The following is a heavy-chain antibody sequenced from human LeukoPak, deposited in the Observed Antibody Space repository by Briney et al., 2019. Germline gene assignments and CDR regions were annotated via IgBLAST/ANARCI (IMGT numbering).Heavy chain of an antibody. J-gene: IGHJ4*02. D-gene: IGHD3-9*01. CDR1: GGSISSSNW. Sequence: PSETLSLTCAVSGGSISSSNWWSWVRQPPGKGLEWIGEIYHSGSTNYNPSIKCGVTISVDKSKTRFSLKLSSVTAADTAVYYCTRSHYDILTGAYYFDYWGQGTLVTVSS. CDR2: IYHSGST. CDR3: TRSHYDILTGAYYFDY. V-gene: IGHV4-4*02.